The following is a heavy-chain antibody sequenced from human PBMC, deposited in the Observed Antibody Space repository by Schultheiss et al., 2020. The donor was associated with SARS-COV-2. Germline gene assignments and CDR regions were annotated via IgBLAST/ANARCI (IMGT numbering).Heavy chain of an antibody. J-gene: IGHJ6*02. V-gene: IGHV3-30*04. CDR1: GFTFSSYA. CDR3: ARAATVVKDYYYYGMDV. Sequence: GGSLRLSCAASGFTFSSYAMHWVRQAPGKGLEWVAVISSDGSNKYYADSVRGRFSISRDNSKNTLYLQMNSLRAEDTALYYCARAATVVKDYYYYGMDVWGQGTTVTVSS. D-gene: IGHD4-23*01. CDR2: ISSDGSNK.